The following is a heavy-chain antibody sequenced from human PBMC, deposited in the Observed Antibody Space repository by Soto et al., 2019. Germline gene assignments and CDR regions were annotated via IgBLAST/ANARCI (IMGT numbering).Heavy chain of an antibody. D-gene: IGHD3-10*01. CDR1: GFTFSSYS. V-gene: IGHV3-21*01. CDR2: ISSSSSYI. CDR3: ARDPPQRDYHGSGPTLDY. J-gene: IGHJ4*02. Sequence: EVQLVESGGGLVKPGGSLRLSCAASGFTFSSYSMNWVRQAPGKGLEWVSSISSSSSYIYYADSVKGRFTISRDNAKNSLYLQMNSLRAEDTAVYYCARDPPQRDYHGSGPTLDYWGQGTLVTVSS.